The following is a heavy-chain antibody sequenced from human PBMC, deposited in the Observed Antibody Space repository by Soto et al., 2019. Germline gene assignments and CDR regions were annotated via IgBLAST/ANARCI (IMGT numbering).Heavy chain of an antibody. CDR1: GGTFSSYA. CDR2: IIPIFGTA. D-gene: IGHD2-15*01. Sequence: SVKVSCKASGGTFSSYAISWVRQAPGQGLEWMGGIIPIFGTANYAQKFQGRVTITADESKNTLYLQMNSLIAEDTAVYYCARPPVIDIVVPPDYWGQGTLVTVSS. V-gene: IGHV1-69*13. J-gene: IGHJ4*02. CDR3: ARPPVIDIVVPPDY.